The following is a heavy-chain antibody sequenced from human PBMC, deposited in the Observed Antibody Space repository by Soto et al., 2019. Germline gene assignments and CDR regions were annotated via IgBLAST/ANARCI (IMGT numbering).Heavy chain of an antibody. Sequence: ASVKVSCKASGYTFTGYYIHWVRQAPGQGLEWMGWIKPNSGGINYAQKFQGRVTMTRDTSISTAYMELSRLTSDDTAVYYCARVANTGYAVGPFDYWGQGTLVTVSS. CDR2: IKPNSGGI. J-gene: IGHJ4*02. CDR1: GYTFTGYY. V-gene: IGHV1-2*02. D-gene: IGHD5-18*01. CDR3: ARVANTGYAVGPFDY.